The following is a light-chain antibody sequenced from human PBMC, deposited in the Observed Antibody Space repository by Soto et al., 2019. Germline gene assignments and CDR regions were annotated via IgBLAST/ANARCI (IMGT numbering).Light chain of an antibody. CDR2: DAS. Sequence: EIVLTQSPGTLSLSPGERATLSCRASQSVSSSSFSWYQQKPGQAPRLLIYDASSRASGIPDRFSGSGSGTDFTLTISRLEPEDSAVYYCQQFGSLPWTFGQGTKV. CDR3: QQFGSLPWT. V-gene: IGKV3-20*01. J-gene: IGKJ1*01. CDR1: QSVSSSS.